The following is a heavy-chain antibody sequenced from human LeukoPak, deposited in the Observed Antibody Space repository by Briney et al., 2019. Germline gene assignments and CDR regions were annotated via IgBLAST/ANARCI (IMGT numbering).Heavy chain of an antibody. V-gene: IGHV4-39*07. CDR3: ARDLDYGAVDY. CDR2: IYYSGST. D-gene: IGHD3-16*01. J-gene: IGHJ4*02. CDR1: GGSISSSSYY. Sequence: PSETLSLTCTASGGSISSSSYYWGWIRQPPGKGLEWIGSIYYSGSTYYNPSLKSRVTISVDTSKNQFSLKLSSVTAADTAVYYCARDLDYGAVDYWGQGTLVTVSS.